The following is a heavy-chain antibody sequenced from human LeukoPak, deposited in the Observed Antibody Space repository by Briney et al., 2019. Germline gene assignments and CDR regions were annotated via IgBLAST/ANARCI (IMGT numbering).Heavy chain of an antibody. CDR2: ISSGGSTI. J-gene: IGHJ4*02. D-gene: IGHD6-19*01. Sequence: GGSLRLSCAASGFTFSDYYMSWIRQAPGKGLEWVSYISSGGSTINYADSVKGRFTISRDNAKNSLYLQMNSLRAEDTAVYYCARGYQWLVFDYWGQGTLVTVSS. CDR3: ARGYQWLVFDY. V-gene: IGHV3-11*01. CDR1: GFTFSDYY.